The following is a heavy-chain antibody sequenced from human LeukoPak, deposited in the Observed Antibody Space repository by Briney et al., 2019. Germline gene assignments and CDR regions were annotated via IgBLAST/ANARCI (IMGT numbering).Heavy chain of an antibody. D-gene: IGHD2-2*02. CDR3: ARDLGYCSSTSCYTGWFDP. J-gene: IGHJ5*02. CDR2: FYYSGST. V-gene: IGHV4-31*03. Sequence: SQTLSLTCTVSGGSISSGGYYWSWIRQHPGKGLEWIGYFYYSGSTYYNPSLKSRVTISVDTSKNQFSLKLSSVTAADTAVYYCARDLGYCSSTSCYTGWFDPWGQGTLVNVSS. CDR1: GGSISSGGYY.